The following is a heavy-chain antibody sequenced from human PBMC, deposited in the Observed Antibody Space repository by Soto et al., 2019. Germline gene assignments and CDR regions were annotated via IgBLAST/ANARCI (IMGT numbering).Heavy chain of an antibody. CDR3: SYLRGFTGYPGD. V-gene: IGHV4-31*09. CDR1: GGSMSSEGYY. Sequence: SETLSLTCTVSGGSMSSEGYYWSWIRQHPGKGLEWIGYIYYSGLTDYNPSLKSRLTISVDKSKNEFYLKMRSVTAADTAVYYGSYLRGFTGYPGDWGKGTLVTVAS. D-gene: IGHD3-16*01. J-gene: IGHJ4*02. CDR2: IYYSGLT.